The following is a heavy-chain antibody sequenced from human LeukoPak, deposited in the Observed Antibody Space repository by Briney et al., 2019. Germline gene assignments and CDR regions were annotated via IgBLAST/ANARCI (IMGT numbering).Heavy chain of an antibody. D-gene: IGHD3-22*01. CDR1: GFTFSSYG. V-gene: IGHV3-30*02. CDR3: AKEGDDYYDSSGYRHLQS. CDR2: IRYDGSEK. J-gene: IGHJ1*01. Sequence: GGSLRLSCAASGFTFSSYGMHWVRQAPGKGLEWVAFIRYDGSEKYYADSVKGRFTISRDNSKNTLHLQMNSLRAEDTAVYYCAKEGDDYYDSSGYRHLQSWGQGTLVTVSS.